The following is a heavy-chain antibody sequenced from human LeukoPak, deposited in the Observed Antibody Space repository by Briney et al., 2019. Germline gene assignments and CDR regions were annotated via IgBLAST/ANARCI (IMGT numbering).Heavy chain of an antibody. Sequence: GGSLRLSCAASGFTVSRNYMSWVRQAPGKGLEWVSVIYSGGRTYYADSVKGRFTISRDNSKNTLYLQMNSPRAEETAVYYCAELGITMIGGVWGKGTTVTISS. J-gene: IGHJ6*04. V-gene: IGHV3-66*01. D-gene: IGHD3-10*02. CDR1: GFTVSRNY. CDR3: AELGITMIGGV. CDR2: IYSGGRT.